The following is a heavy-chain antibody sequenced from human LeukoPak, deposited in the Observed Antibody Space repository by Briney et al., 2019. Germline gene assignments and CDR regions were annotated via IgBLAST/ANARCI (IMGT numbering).Heavy chain of an antibody. V-gene: IGHV3-23*01. CDR2: ASYYVGKQ. J-gene: IGHJ4*02. CDR1: GFTFSDYA. CDR3: AKAGIGADGAGLLCEY. Sequence: GGSLRLSCAASGFTFSDYAMSWVRQAPGKGLEWVSTASYYVGKQYHADSVRGRFTVSRDNSRNTVSLQMSSLRVEDTGIYYCAKAGIGADGAGLLCEYWGQGTLVIVSS. D-gene: IGHD1-1*01.